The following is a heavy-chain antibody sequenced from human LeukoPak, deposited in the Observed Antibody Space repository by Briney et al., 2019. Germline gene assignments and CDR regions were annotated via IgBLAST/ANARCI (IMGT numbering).Heavy chain of an antibody. Sequence: PGGSLRLSCAASGFTFDDYAMHWVRQAPGKGLEWVSGISWNSGGIGYADSVKGRSTISRDNAKNSLYLQMNSLRAEDTALYYCAKDLFTMVRGVLKSWGQGTLVTVSS. J-gene: IGHJ4*02. CDR2: ISWNSGGI. D-gene: IGHD3-10*01. V-gene: IGHV3-9*01. CDR1: GFTFDDYA. CDR3: AKDLFTMVRGVLKS.